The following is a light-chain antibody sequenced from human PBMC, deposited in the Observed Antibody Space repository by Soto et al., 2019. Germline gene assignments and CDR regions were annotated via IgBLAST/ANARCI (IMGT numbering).Light chain of an antibody. CDR1: TGAVTNGHY. J-gene: IGLJ1*01. CDR2: DTA. V-gene: IGLV7-46*01. Sequence: QGVVTQEPSLTVSPGGTVTLTCGSSTGAVTNGHYPYWFQQKPGQAPRTLIYDTANRHSWTPARLSGSLLGGKAALTLSGAQPEDEAEYYCLLSYNGPYVFGTGTKVTVL. CDR3: LLSYNGPYV.